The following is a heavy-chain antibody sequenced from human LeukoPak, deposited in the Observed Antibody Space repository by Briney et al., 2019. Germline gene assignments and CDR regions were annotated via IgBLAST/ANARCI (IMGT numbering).Heavy chain of an antibody. CDR3: ARMRGYCSSTSCRYTGYYFDY. D-gene: IGHD2-2*01. Sequence: SETLSLTCTVSGYSISSSNWWGWIRQPPGKGLEWIGYIYYSGSTNYNPSLKSRVTMSVDTSKNQFSLKLSSVTALDTAVYYCARMRGYCSSTSCRYTGYYFDYWGQGTLVTVSS. CDR1: GYSISSSNW. V-gene: IGHV4-28*06. CDR2: IYYSGST. J-gene: IGHJ4*02.